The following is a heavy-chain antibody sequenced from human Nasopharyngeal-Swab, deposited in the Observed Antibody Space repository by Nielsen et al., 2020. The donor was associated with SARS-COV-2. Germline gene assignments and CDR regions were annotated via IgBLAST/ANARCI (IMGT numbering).Heavy chain of an antibody. J-gene: IGHJ5*02. CDR2: IYYSGST. Sequence: SETLSLTCTVSGGSISSSSYYWGWIRQPPGKGLEWIGSIYYSGSTYYNPSLKSRVTLSVDTSKNEFSLKLCSVTAADTAVYYCARARGSGSYYRANWFDPWGQGTLVTVSS. CDR1: GGSISSSSYY. CDR3: ARARGSGSYYRANWFDP. D-gene: IGHD3-10*01. V-gene: IGHV4-39*07.